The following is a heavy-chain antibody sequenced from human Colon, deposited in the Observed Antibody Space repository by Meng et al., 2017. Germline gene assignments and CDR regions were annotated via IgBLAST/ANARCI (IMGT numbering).Heavy chain of an antibody. Sequence: ASVNVSCKACGYTFTSYGISWLRQAAGRGLEWMGWISAYNGNTNYEQKLQGRVTMTTEPSTSTAYMELRSLRSYDTAVYYCARAVHDSSGYYFLTSWYFDLWGHGTLVTVSS. J-gene: IGHJ2*01. D-gene: IGHD3-22*01. CDR1: GYTFTSYG. CDR3: ARAVHDSSGYYFLTSWYFDL. V-gene: IGHV1-18*01. CDR2: ISAYNGNT.